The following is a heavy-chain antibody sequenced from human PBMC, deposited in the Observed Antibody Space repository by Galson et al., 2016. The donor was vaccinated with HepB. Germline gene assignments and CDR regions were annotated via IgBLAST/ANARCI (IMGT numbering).Heavy chain of an antibody. CDR1: GGDFRTYV. D-gene: IGHD4-11*01. Sequence: SVKVSCKASGGDFRTYVISWVRQAPGQGLEWMGNIIVSFGTANYAPKFQGRLTFTADTSTGTAYMEPRSLRSEDTGVYFCSTGGSVTALDNWGQGSLLTVSS. J-gene: IGHJ4*02. V-gene: IGHV1-69*06. CDR3: STGGSVTALDN. CDR2: IIVSFGTA.